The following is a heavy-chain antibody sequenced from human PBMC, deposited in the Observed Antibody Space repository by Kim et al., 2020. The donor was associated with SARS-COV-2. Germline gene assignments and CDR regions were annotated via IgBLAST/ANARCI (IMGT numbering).Heavy chain of an antibody. D-gene: IGHD6-19*01. V-gene: IGHV3-49*03. CDR2: IRSKAYGGTT. CDR1: GFTFGDYA. Sequence: GGSLRLSCTASGFTFGDYAMSWFRQAPGKGLEWVGLIRSKAYGGTTEYAASVKGRFTISRDDSKSIAYLQMNSLKTEDTAVYYCTRVSSGWLWEYNWFDPWGQGTLVTVSS. J-gene: IGHJ5*02. CDR3: TRVSSGWLWEYNWFDP.